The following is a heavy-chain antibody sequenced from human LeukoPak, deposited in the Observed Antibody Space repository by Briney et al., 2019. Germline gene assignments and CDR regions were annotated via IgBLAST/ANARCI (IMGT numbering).Heavy chain of an antibody. Sequence: GGSLRLSCAASGFTVSSNYMSWGRQAPGKGLEWVSVTYSSGSTHYADSVKGRFTISRDNSKNTLDLQMNSLRAEDTAVYYCARDVYTGRYYLDYWGQGTLVTVSS. J-gene: IGHJ4*02. CDR3: ARDVYTGRYYLDY. D-gene: IGHD1-26*01. CDR1: GFTVSSNY. CDR2: TYSSGST. V-gene: IGHV3-53*01.